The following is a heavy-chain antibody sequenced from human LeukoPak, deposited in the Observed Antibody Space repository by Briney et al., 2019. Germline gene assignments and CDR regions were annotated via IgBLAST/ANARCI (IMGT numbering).Heavy chain of an antibody. CDR1: GFTFSTYG. V-gene: IGHV3-23*01. J-gene: IGHJ4*02. CDR3: AKRGPGSPQSGKYYFDY. D-gene: IGHD3-10*01. Sequence: GGTLRLSCAASGFTFSTYGMTWVRQAQGKGLEWVSAISGSAATTFYADSVKGRFTISRDNSKNTLYLQMNSLSAEDTAVYYCAKRGPGSPQSGKYYFDYWGQGTLVTVSS. CDR2: ISGSAATT.